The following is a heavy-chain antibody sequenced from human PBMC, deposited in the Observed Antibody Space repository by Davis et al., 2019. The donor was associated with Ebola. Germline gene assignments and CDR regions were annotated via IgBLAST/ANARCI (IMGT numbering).Heavy chain of an antibody. CDR3: ARGTIFGVVIMGTWLDP. CDR2: INHSGST. CDR1: GWSFSGYY. J-gene: IGHJ5*02. V-gene: IGHV4-34*01. D-gene: IGHD3-3*01. Sequence: SETLSLTFAVYGWSFSGYYWRWLRQPPGKGLEWIGEINHSGSTNYNPSLKSRVTISVDTSKNQFSLKLSSVTAADTAVYYCARGTIFGVVIMGTWLDPWSQGTLVTVSS.